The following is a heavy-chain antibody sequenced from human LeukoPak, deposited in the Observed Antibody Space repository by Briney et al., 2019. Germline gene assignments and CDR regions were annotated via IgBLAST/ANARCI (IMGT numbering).Heavy chain of an antibody. CDR3: ASVAGYYDSTSYYDY. CDR1: GYTFTNYA. CDR2: INPGNGNT. Sequence: ASVKVSCKASGYTFTNYAMHWVRQAPGQRLEWMGWINPGNGNTKYSQKFQGRVTITRDTSASTAYMELSSLRSEDTAVYYCASVAGYYDSTSYYDYWGQGTLVIVSS. D-gene: IGHD3-22*01. J-gene: IGHJ4*02. V-gene: IGHV1-3*01.